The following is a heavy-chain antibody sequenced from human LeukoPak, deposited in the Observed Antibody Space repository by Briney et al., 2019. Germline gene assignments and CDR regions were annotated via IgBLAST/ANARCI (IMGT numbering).Heavy chain of an antibody. V-gene: IGHV1-8*01. J-gene: IGHJ4*02. Sequence: GASVKVSCRASGYTFTSYDINWVRQATGQGLEWMGWMNPNSGNTGYAQKFQGRVTMTRNTSISTAYMELRSLRSDDTAVYYCARVPEGDCSSTSCYLDYWGQGTLVTVSS. CDR1: GYTFTSYD. CDR2: MNPNSGNT. CDR3: ARVPEGDCSSTSCYLDY. D-gene: IGHD2-2*01.